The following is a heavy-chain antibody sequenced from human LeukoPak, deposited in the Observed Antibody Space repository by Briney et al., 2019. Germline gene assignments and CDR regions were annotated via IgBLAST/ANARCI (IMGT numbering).Heavy chain of an antibody. J-gene: IGHJ3*02. V-gene: IGHV4-61*02. Sequence: PSQTLSLTCTVSGGSISSGSYYWSWIRQPAGKGLEWIGRIYTSRSTNYNPSLKSRVTISVDTSKNQFSLKLSSVTAADTAVYYCARTNWYAFDIWGQGTMVTVSS. CDR2: IYTSRST. CDR3: ARTNWYAFDI. CDR1: GGSISSGSYY. D-gene: IGHD7-27*01.